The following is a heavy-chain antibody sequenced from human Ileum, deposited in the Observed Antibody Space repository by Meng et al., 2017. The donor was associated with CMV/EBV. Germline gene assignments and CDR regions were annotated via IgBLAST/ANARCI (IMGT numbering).Heavy chain of an antibody. CDR1: GGSITSYY. CDR3: ARDRGKQGGLDY. Sequence: SETLSLTCNVSGGSITSYYWSWIRQLPGKGLEWIGYIHNTGRTNYNPSLKSRVSISVDTSRNQFSLRLRSVTSADTAIYYCARDRGKQGGLDYWGQGTLVTVSS. D-gene: IGHD3-16*01. V-gene: IGHV4-59*01. J-gene: IGHJ4*02. CDR2: IHNTGRT.